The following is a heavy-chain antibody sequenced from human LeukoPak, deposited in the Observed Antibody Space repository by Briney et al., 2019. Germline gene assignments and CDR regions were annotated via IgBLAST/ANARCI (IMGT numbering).Heavy chain of an antibody. CDR2: ISSSSSTI. CDR3: ARTDYDILTGYSYYFDY. V-gene: IGHV3-48*04. Sequence: GGSLRLSCAASGFTFSSYSMNWVRQAPGKGLEWVSYISSSSSTIYYADSVKGRFTISRDNAKNSLYLQMNSLRAEDTAVYYCARTDYDILTGYSYYFDYWGQGTLVTVSS. D-gene: IGHD3-9*01. CDR1: GFTFSSYS. J-gene: IGHJ4*02.